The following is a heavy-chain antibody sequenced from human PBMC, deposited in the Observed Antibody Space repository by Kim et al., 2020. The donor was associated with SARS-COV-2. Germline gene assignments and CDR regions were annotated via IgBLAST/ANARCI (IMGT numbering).Heavy chain of an antibody. Sequence: GGSLRLSCAASGFTFSSYGMHWVRQAPGKGLEWVAVISYDGSNKYYADSVKGRFTISRDNSKNTLYLQINSLRAEDTAVYYCAKGTTDGDYWGQGTLVTVSS. CDR1: GFTFSSYG. J-gene: IGHJ4*02. D-gene: IGHD4-17*01. CDR3: AKGTTDGDY. CDR2: ISYDGSNK. V-gene: IGHV3-30*18.